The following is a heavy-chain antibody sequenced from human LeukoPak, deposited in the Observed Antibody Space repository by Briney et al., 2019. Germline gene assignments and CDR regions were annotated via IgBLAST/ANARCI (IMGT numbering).Heavy chain of an antibody. Sequence: ASVQVSCKASGSTFTSYYMIWVRQAPGQGLEWMGWINPNSGGTNYAQKFQGRVTMTRDTSISTAYMELSRLRSDDTAVYYCARVPPQIWLQLIGRDVWGRGTTVTVSS. V-gene: IGHV1-2*02. CDR1: GSTFTSYY. CDR3: ARVPPQIWLQLIGRDV. D-gene: IGHD5-24*01. J-gene: IGHJ6*02. CDR2: INPNSGGT.